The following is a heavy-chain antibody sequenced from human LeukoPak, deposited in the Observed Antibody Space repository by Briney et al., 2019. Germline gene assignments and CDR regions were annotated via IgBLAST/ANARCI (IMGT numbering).Heavy chain of an antibody. Sequence: SETLSLTCAVSGGSISSLNLWSWLRQPPEKGLEWVGEMYLDGRTNFHPSVRGRVTIFIDKPKNQLSLQLTSVTAADTAVYYCAGLEGRYSTDWFYFFDYWGQGALVTVSS. CDR1: GGSISSLNL. J-gene: IGHJ4*02. CDR3: AGLEGRYSTDWFYFFDY. CDR2: MYLDGRT. D-gene: IGHD6-19*01. V-gene: IGHV4-4*02.